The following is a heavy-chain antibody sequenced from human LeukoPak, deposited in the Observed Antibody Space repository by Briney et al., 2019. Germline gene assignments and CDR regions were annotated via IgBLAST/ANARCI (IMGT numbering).Heavy chain of an antibody. CDR2: ISSSSSYI. J-gene: IGHJ4*02. D-gene: IGHD5-24*01. Sequence: PGGSLRLSCAASGFTFSSYSMNWVRQAPGKGLEWVSSISSSSSYIYYADSVKGRFTISRDNAKNSLYLQMNSLKTEDTAVYYCTRDGYNFVAYYFDYWGQGTLVTVSS. CDR1: GFTFSSYS. V-gene: IGHV3-21*04. CDR3: TRDGYNFVAYYFDY.